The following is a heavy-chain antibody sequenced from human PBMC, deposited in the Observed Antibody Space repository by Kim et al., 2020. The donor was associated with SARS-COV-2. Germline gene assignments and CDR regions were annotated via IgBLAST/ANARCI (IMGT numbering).Heavy chain of an antibody. CDR3: ARHPYPYGSGSYYIPIYYYFGMDV. V-gene: IGHV4-39*01. CDR1: GGSISSSSYY. CDR2: IYYSGST. D-gene: IGHD3-10*01. Sequence: SETLSLTCTVSGGSISSSSYYWGWIRQPPGKGLEWIGSIYYSGSTYYNPSLKSRVIISVDTSKNQFSLKLSSVTAADTAVYYCARHPYPYGSGSYYIPIYYYFGMDVWGQGTSVTVSS. J-gene: IGHJ6*02.